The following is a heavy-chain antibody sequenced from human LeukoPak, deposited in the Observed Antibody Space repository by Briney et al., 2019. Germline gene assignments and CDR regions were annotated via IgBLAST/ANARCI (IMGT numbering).Heavy chain of an antibody. D-gene: IGHD2-2*02. CDR3: AKAIVVVPAAIQVYYYGMDV. CDR2: ISGSGGST. J-gene: IGHJ6*02. CDR1: GFTFSSYA. Sequence: GGSPRLSCAASGFTFSSYAMSWVRQAPGKGLEWVSAISGSGGSTYYADSVKGRFTISRDNSKNTLYLQMNSLRAEDTAVYYCAKAIVVVPAAIQVYYYGMDVWGQGTTVTVSS. V-gene: IGHV3-23*01.